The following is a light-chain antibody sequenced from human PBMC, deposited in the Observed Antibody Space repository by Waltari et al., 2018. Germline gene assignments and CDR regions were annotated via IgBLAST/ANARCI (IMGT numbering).Light chain of an antibody. CDR2: DAS. Sequence: EVVLTQSPVTLSLSPGERATLSCRASQSVGKFLTWYQKKPGQAPRPLLYDASNRATGIPVPFIGSGSCTDFTLTISSVQPEDFALYFCQQRSDWPPSITFGQGTRLEI. V-gene: IGKV3-11*01. CDR1: QSVGKF. J-gene: IGKJ5*01. CDR3: QQRSDWPPSIT.